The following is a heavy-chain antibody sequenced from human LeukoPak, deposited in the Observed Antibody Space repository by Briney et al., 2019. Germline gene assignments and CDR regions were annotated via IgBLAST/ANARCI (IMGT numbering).Heavy chain of an antibody. Sequence: PGGSLRLSCSASGFTFSSYAMHWVRQAPGKGLEHVSVISSNGYNTYYADSVKGRFTISRDNSKNTLYLQMSSLGVGDTAVYCCVKGGEYSSSASDIWGQGTMVTVSS. D-gene: IGHD6-13*01. CDR1: GFTFSSYA. CDR2: ISSNGYNT. V-gene: IGHV3-64D*09. J-gene: IGHJ3*02. CDR3: VKGGEYSSSASDI.